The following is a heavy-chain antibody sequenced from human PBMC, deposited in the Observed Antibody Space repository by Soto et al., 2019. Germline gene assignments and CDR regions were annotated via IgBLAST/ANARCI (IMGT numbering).Heavy chain of an antibody. CDR2: ISGSGGST. D-gene: IGHD5-18*01. J-gene: IGHJ4*02. CDR3: AKAPRRGYSYGYFVY. V-gene: IGHV3-23*01. CDR1: GFTFSSYA. Sequence: EVQLLESGGGLVQPGGSLRLSCAASGFTFSSYAMSWVRQAPGKGLEWVSAISGSGGSTYYADSVKGRFTISRDNSKNTLYLQMNSLRAVDTAVYYCAKAPRRGYSYGYFVYWGQGTLVTVSS.